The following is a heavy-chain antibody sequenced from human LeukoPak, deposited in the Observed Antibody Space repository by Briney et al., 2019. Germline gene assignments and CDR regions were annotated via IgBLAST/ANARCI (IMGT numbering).Heavy chain of an antibody. D-gene: IGHD6-6*01. V-gene: IGHV1-69*05. CDR3: ASIAARPRGYYYMDV. Sequence: SVKVSCKASGGTFSSYAISWVRQAPGQGLEWMGGIIPIFGTANYAQKFQGRVTITTDESTSTAYMELSSLRSEDTAVYYCASIAARPRGYYYMDVWGKGTTVTVPS. CDR2: IIPIFGTA. J-gene: IGHJ6*03. CDR1: GGTFSSYA.